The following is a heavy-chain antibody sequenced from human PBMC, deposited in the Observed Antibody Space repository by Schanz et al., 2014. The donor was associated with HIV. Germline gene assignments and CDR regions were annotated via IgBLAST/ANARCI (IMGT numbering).Heavy chain of an antibody. J-gene: IGHJ6*02. CDR3: TKEVPPDV. Sequence: VQLVESGGGVVQPGRSLRLSCAASGFTFSSYNMHWVRQAPGKGLEWVSGISGNGGSTYHADSVKGRFTISRDNSKNTLYLQMNSLRAEDTAVYYCTKEVPPDVWGQGTTVTVSS. V-gene: IGHV3-23*04. D-gene: IGHD1-1*01. CDR2: ISGNGGST. CDR1: GFTFSSYN.